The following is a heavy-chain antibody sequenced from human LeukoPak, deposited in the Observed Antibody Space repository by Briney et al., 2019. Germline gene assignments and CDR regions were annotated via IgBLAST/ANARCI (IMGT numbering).Heavy chain of an antibody. Sequence: GGSLRLSCAASGFTFSFYAMSWVRQAPGQGLEWVSVISGSGANTYYADSVKGRFTISRDNSKNTLYLQMNSLRAEDTAVYYCAKIRDCSSTSCYRTYGMDVWGQGATVTVSS. J-gene: IGHJ6*02. CDR1: GFTFSFYA. CDR3: AKIRDCSSTSCYRTYGMDV. D-gene: IGHD2-2*01. CDR2: ISGSGANT. V-gene: IGHV3-23*01.